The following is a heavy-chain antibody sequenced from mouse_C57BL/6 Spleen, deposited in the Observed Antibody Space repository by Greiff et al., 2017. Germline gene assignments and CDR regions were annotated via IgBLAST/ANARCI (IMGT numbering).Heavy chain of an antibody. CDR3: ARRDYYDV. CDR2: ISNGGGST. CDR1: GFTFSDYY. Sequence: EVQLVESGGGLVQPGGSLKLSCAASGFTFSDYYMYWVRQTPEKRLEWVAYISNGGGSTYYPDTVKGRFTISRDNAKSTRYLQLSRLKSEDTAMYYCARRDYYDVWGTGTTVTVSS. J-gene: IGHJ1*03. V-gene: IGHV5-12*01.